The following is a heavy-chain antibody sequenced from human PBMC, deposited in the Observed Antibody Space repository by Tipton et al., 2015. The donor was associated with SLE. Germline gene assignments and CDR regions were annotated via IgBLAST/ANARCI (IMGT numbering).Heavy chain of an antibody. CDR1: GGSISSYY. J-gene: IGHJ4*02. D-gene: IGHD5-12*01. CDR2: IYYSGST. V-gene: IGHV4-59*08. CDR3: ARRLTRYSGYDYFCY. Sequence: LRLSCTVSGGSISSYYWSWIRQPPGKGLEWIGYIYYSGSTNYNPSLKSRVTISVDTSKNQFSLKLSSVTAADTAVYYCARRLTRYSGYDYFCYWGQGTLVTVSS.